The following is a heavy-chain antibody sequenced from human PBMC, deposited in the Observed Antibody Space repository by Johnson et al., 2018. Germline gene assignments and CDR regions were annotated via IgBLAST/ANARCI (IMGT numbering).Heavy chain of an antibody. Sequence: VQLVQSGGGLVQPGGSLKLSCAASGFTFSGSAMHWVRQASGKGLEWVGRIRSKANSYATAYAASVQGRFTISRDDSKNTLYLQMNSLKTEDTAVYYCTKDQGVVSRGYYYYYMDVWGKGTTVTVSS. V-gene: IGHV3-73*01. D-gene: IGHD3-22*01. CDR2: IRSKANSYAT. J-gene: IGHJ6*03. CDR1: GFTFSGSA. CDR3: TKDQGVVSRGYYYYYMDV.